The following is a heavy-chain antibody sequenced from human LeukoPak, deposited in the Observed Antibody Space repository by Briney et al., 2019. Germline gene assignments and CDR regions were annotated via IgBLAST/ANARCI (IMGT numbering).Heavy chain of an antibody. V-gene: IGHV3-53*01. J-gene: IGHJ4*02. Sequence: PGGSLRLSCAASGFTFSSAWMNWVRQAPGKGLEWDSFIFSGGETYYADSVRGRFTISSDTLKNMVYLQMNSLRVQDTAVYYCAREVVATPSYFDYWGQGTLVTVSS. CDR3: AREVVATPSYFDY. CDR2: IFSGGET. CDR1: GFTFSSAW. D-gene: IGHD2-15*01.